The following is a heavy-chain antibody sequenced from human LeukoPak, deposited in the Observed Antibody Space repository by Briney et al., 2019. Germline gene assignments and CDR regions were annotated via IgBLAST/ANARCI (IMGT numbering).Heavy chain of an antibody. D-gene: IGHD6-13*01. CDR3: ARDWDSSSWYNGDY. CDR2: ITYDGSNK. J-gene: IGHJ4*02. Sequence: GGSLRLSCAASGFTFSSYGMHWVRQAPGKGLEWVAVITYDGSNKYYADSVKGRFTISRDNSKNTLYLQMNSLRAEDTAVYYCARDWDSSSWYNGDYWGQGTLVTVSS. CDR1: GFTFSSYG. V-gene: IGHV3-30*03.